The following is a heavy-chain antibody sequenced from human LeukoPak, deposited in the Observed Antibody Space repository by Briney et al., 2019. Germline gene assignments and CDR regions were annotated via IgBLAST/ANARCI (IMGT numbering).Heavy chain of an antibody. CDR2: IRYDGSNK. J-gene: IGHJ3*02. CDR1: GFTFSSYG. CDR3: AKDRVNAFDI. D-gene: IGHD3-10*01. V-gene: IGHV3-30*02. Sequence: GGSLRLSCAASGFTFSSYGMHWVRQAPGKGLEWVAFIRYDGSNKYYADSVKGRFTIPRDNSKNTLYLQMNSLRAEDTAVYYCAKDRVNAFDIWGQGTMVTVSS.